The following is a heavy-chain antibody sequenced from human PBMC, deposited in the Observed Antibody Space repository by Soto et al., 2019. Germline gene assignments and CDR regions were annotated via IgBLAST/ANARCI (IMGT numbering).Heavy chain of an antibody. CDR3: ARSTEVVITYYYYGMDV. J-gene: IGHJ6*02. V-gene: IGHV4-61*01. CDR1: GGSVSSGSYY. CDR2: IYYSGST. D-gene: IGHD3-22*01. Sequence: LSLTCTVSGGSVSSGSYYWSWIRQPPGKGLEWIGYIYYSGSTNYNPSLKSRVTISVDTSKNQFSLKLSSVTAADTAVYYCARSTEVVITYYYYGMDVWGQGTTVTVSS.